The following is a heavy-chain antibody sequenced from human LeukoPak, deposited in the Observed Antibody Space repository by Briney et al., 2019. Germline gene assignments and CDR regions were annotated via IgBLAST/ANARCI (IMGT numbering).Heavy chain of an antibody. D-gene: IGHD3/OR15-3a*01. CDR2: MRVDGTDI. Sequence: GGSLRLSCAASGFTFTNDFMTWVRQAPGKGLEWVANMRVDGTDIHYVDSVKGRFTISSDNARNSLYLQMNTLRAEDTAVYYCAMGRGWTYDSWGRGTLVTVSS. CDR1: GFTFTNDF. J-gene: IGHJ4*02. CDR3: AMGRGWTYDS. V-gene: IGHV3-7*01.